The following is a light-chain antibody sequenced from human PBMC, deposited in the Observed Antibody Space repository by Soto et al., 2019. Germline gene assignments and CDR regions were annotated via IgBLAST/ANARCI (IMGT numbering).Light chain of an antibody. CDR2: DAS. CDR3: QQYNSYSA. J-gene: IGKJ1*01. V-gene: IGKV1-5*01. CDR1: QSISSW. Sequence: DIQMTQSPSTLSASVGDRFTITCRASQSISSWLAWYQQKPGKAPKFLIYDASRLESGVPSRFSGSGSGTEFTLTISSLQPDDFATYYCQQYNSYSAFGQGTKVDIK.